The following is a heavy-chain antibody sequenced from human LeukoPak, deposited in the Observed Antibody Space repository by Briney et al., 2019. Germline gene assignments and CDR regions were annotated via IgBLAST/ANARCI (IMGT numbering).Heavy chain of an antibody. CDR3: AREDYDNIDF. D-gene: IGHD3-9*01. CDR2: IYTRGST. V-gene: IGHV4-61*02. Sequence: SESLSLTCTVSGGSSSSGSYYWSWIRQPAGKGLEWIGRIYTRGSTNYNPSLKSRVTITVNTSKNQFSLKLSSFTAADTAVYYCAREDYDNIDFWGQGTLVTVSS. J-gene: IGHJ4*02. CDR1: GGSSSSGSYY.